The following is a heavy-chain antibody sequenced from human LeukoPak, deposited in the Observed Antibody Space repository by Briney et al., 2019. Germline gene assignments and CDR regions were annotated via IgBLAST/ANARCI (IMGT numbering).Heavy chain of an antibody. CDR3: ARVGDIVVVPAATTFDY. CDR1: GYTFTGYY. V-gene: IGHV1-2*02. Sequence: ASVKVSCKASGYTFTGYYMHWLRQAPGQGLEGMGGINPNSGGTNYAQKFQGRVTMTRDTSISTAYMELSRLRSDDTAVYYCARVGDIVVVPAATTFDYWGQGTLVTVSS. CDR2: INPNSGGT. D-gene: IGHD2-2*01. J-gene: IGHJ4*02.